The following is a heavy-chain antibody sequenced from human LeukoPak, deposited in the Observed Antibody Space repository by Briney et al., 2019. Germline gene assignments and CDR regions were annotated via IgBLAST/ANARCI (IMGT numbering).Heavy chain of an antibody. CDR1: GFAFSSYG. V-gene: IGHV3-30*18. CDR2: ISYDGSNK. CDR3: AKDRGPQWVPLYYFDY. Sequence: GSLRLSCAASGFAFSSYGMHWVRQAPGKGLEWVAVISYDGSNKYYADSVKGRFTISRDNSKNTLYLQMNSLRAEDTAVYYCAKDRGPQWVPLYYFDYWGQGTLVTVSS. D-gene: IGHD6-19*01. J-gene: IGHJ4*02.